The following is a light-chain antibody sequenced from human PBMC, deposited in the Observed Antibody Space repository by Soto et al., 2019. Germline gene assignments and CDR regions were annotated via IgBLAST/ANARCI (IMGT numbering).Light chain of an antibody. Sequence: EIVLTQSPGTLSLSPGERASLSCRASQSVSSSFFAWYQQKPGQAPRLLIYGTSSRATGIPDRFSGSGSGTDFTRTVSRLEPEDFAVYYCQQYARSPVTFGGGTKVEI. CDR2: GTS. V-gene: IGKV3-20*01. CDR3: QQYARSPVT. CDR1: QSVSSSF. J-gene: IGKJ4*01.